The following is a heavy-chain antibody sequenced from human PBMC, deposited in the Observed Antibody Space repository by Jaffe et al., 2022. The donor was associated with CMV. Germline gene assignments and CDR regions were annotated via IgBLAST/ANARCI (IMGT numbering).Heavy chain of an antibody. CDR2: ISGSGGST. J-gene: IGHJ4*02. V-gene: IGHV3-23*01. D-gene: IGHD6-6*01. CDR3: AKDPSPDPYSSSPHDY. Sequence: EVQLLESGGGLVQPGGSLRLSCAASGFTFSSYAMSWVRQAPGKGLEWVSAISGSGGSTYYADSVKGRFTISRDNSKNTLYLQMNSLRAEDTAVYYCAKDPSPDPYSSSPHDYWGQGTLVTVSS. CDR1: GFTFSSYA.